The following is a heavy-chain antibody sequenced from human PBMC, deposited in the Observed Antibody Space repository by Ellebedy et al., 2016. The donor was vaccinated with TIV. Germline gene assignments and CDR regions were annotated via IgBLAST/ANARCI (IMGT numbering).Heavy chain of an antibody. J-gene: IGHJ4*02. V-gene: IGHV3-48*02. CDR1: GSTLSRYA. CDR2: ISISSSNI. D-gene: IGHD1-1*01. Sequence: GESLKISCEASGSTLSRYAMNWVRQAPGKGLEWVSYISISSSNIHYAESVKGRFTISRDNAKNSLYLQMNSLRDEDTAVYYCAGDPSSDNNWYYYLNYWGQGTLVTVSS. CDR3: AGDPSSDNNWYYYLNY.